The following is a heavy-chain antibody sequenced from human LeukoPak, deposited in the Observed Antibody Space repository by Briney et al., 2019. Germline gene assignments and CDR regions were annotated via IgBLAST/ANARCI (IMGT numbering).Heavy chain of an antibody. D-gene: IGHD2-15*01. Sequence: TGGSLRLSCAASGFTFSSYGMHWVRQAPGKGLEWVAVISYDGSNKYYADSVKGRFTISRDNSKNTLYLQMNSLRAEDTAVYYCAKDIARPSYFQHWGQGTLVTVSS. V-gene: IGHV3-30*18. CDR1: GFTFSSYG. CDR3: AKDIARPSYFQH. CDR2: ISYDGSNK. J-gene: IGHJ1*01.